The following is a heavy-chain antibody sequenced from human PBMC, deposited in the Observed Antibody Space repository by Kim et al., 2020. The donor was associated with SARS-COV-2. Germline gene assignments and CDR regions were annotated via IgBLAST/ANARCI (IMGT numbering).Heavy chain of an antibody. CDR3: ARGPWGVLRFSPNWFDP. J-gene: IGHJ5*02. D-gene: IGHD3-3*01. Sequence: ASVKVSCKASGYTFTGYYMHWVRQAPGQGLEWMGWINPNSGGTNYAQKFQGRVTMTRDTSISTAYMELSRLRSDDTAVYYCARGPWGVLRFSPNWFDPWGQGTLVTVSS. CDR2: INPNSGGT. V-gene: IGHV1-2*02. CDR1: GYTFTGYY.